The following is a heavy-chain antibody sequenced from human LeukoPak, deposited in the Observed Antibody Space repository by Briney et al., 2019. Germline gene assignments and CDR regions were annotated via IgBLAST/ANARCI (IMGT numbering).Heavy chain of an antibody. J-gene: IGHJ5*02. CDR2: SDPEDGET. D-gene: IGHD2-2*01. V-gene: IGHV1-24*01. CDR3: ARDTRHRYCSSTICYRGWLDP. Sequence: ASVTVSCKVSGYTLTELSMHWVRQAPGKGLEWMGGSDPEDGETIYAQKFQGRVTITADESTSTAYMELSSLRSEDTAVYYCARDTRHRYCSSTICYRGWLDPWGQGTLVTVSS. CDR1: GYTLTELS.